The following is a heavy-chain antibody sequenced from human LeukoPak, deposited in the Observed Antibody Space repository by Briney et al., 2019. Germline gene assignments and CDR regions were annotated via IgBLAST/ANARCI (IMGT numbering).Heavy chain of an antibody. CDR2: ISAGGVDT. CDR1: GFTFSNYA. J-gene: IGHJ4*02. CDR3: AAKEGLTGYLSGSFDY. V-gene: IGHV3-23*01. D-gene: IGHD3-9*01. Sequence: PGGSLRLSCAASGFTFSNYAMTWVRQAPGKGLEWVSAISAGGVDTFYADSVRGRFTISRDNSKSTLYLQMNSLRAEDTAVYYCAAKEGLTGYLSGSFDYWGQRTLVTVSS.